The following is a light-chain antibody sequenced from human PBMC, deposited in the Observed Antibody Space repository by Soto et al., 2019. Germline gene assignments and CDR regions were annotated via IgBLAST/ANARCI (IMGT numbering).Light chain of an antibody. J-gene: IGKJ4*01. CDR1: QDISNY. CDR3: XXXXXLXXT. V-gene: IGKV1-33*01. Sequence: DIQMTQSPSSLSASVGDRVTITCQASQDISNYLNWYQQKPGKAPNLLIYDASNLETGVPSRFSXSXSXXXXXXXISXXQPXXXXXXXXXXXXXLXXTFGGGTKVEIK. CDR2: DAS.